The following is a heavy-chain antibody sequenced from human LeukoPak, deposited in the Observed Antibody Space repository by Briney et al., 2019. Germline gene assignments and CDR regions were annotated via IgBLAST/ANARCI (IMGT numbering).Heavy chain of an antibody. CDR1: GGMFSTYG. D-gene: IGHD1-1*01. V-gene: IGHV1-69*13. J-gene: IGHJ3*02. CDR2: TIPPFGTA. Sequence: SVKVSCKASGGMFSTYGINWVRHAPGQGLEWMGGTIPPFGTANYAQKFQGRVTITADESTTTVYMEMTSLTSEDTAMYYCARDPGSAVGAIVVQHATDAFDIWGQGTMVTVSS. CDR3: ARDPGSAVGAIVVQHATDAFDI.